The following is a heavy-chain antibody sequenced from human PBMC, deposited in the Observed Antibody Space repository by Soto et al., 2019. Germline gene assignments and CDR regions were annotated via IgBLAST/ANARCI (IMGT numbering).Heavy chain of an antibody. J-gene: IGHJ5*02. Sequence: GGSLRLSCAASGFIFDSDWMHWVRQAPGQGLVWVSRINTDGSGTSYADSVKGRFTISRDNAKNMVYLQMNSLRVEDTAVYYCARAMDAAMASKDNWFDPWGQGTLVTVSS. V-gene: IGHV3-74*01. CDR3: ARAMDAAMASKDNWFDP. D-gene: IGHD5-18*01. CDR2: INTDGSGT. CDR1: GFIFDSDW.